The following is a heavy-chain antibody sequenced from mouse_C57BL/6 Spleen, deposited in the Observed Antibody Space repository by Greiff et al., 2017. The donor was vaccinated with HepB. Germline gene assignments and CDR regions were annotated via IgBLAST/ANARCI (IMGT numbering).Heavy chain of an antibody. Sequence: QVHVKQSGAELVKPGASVKMSCKASGYTFTTYPIEWMKQNHGKSLEWIGNFHPYNDDTKYNEKFKGKATLTVEKSSSTVYLELSRLTSDDSAVYYCARGITTVVEGDWYFDVWGTGTTVTVSS. J-gene: IGHJ1*03. V-gene: IGHV1-47*01. D-gene: IGHD1-1*01. CDR1: GYTFTTYP. CDR2: FHPYNDDT. CDR3: ARGITTVVEGDWYFDV.